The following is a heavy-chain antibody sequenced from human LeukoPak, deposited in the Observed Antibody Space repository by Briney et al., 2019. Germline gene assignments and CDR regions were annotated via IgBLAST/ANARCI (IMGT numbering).Heavy chain of an antibody. J-gene: IGHJ5*02. CDR1: GYTFTSYG. D-gene: IGHD3-9*01. CDR2: IGAYNGNT. V-gene: IGHV1-18*01. Sequence: ASVKVSCKASGYTFTSYGISWVRQAPGQGLEWMGWIGAYNGNTNYAQKLQGRVTMTTDTSTSTAYMELRSLRSDDTAVYFCARANLYYDILTGYSGNNWFDTWGQGTLVTVSS. CDR3: ARANLYYDILTGYSGNNWFDT.